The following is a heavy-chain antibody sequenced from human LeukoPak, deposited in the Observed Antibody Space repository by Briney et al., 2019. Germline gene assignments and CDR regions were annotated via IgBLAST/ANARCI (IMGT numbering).Heavy chain of an antibody. CDR1: GFTFSSYA. J-gene: IGHJ4*02. D-gene: IGHD3-22*01. V-gene: IGHV3-7*01. CDR2: IKQDGSEK. Sequence: PGGSLRLSCAASGFTFSSYAMSWVRQAPGKGLEWVANIKQDGSEKYYVDSVKGRFTISRDNPKNSLYLQMNSLRAEDTAVYYCARDFSPLRSSGYYYWGQGTLVTVSS. CDR3: ARDFSPLRSSGYYY.